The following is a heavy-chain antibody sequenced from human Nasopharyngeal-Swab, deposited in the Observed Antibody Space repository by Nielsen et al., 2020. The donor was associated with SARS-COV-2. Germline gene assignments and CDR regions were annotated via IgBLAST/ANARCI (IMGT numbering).Heavy chain of an antibody. V-gene: IGHV3-66*01. CDR1: GFTVSSNY. CDR3: ATSLLGYCSGGSCYAYYGMDV. D-gene: IGHD2-15*01. J-gene: IGHJ6*02. Sequence: GGSLRLSCAASGFTVSSNYMSWVRQAPGKGLEWVSVIYSGGSTYYADSVKGGFTISRDNSKNTLYLQMNSLRAEDTAVYYCATSLLGYCSGGSCYAYYGMDVWGQGTTVTVSS. CDR2: IYSGGST.